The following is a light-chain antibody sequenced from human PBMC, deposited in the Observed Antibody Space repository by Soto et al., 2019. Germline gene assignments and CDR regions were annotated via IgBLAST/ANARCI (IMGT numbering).Light chain of an antibody. CDR1: QSVSSSY. Sequence: EIVLTQSPGTLSLSPGERATLSCRASQSVSSSYLAWYQQKPGQAPRLLIYGASSRATGIPDRFSGSGSGTECTLTISRLEPEDFAVYYCQQYGSLLFSFGPGTKVDIK. CDR2: GAS. J-gene: IGKJ3*01. V-gene: IGKV3-20*01. CDR3: QQYGSLLFS.